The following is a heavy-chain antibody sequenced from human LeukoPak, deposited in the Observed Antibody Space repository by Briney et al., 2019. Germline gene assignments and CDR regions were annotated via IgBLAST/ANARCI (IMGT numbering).Heavy chain of an antibody. V-gene: IGHV4-59*08. Sequence: SETLSLTCTVSGGSIRSYYGSWIRQPPGKGLEWIGYIYYSGTTNYNPSLKSRVTILVDTSKNQFSLHLSSVTAADTAVYYCARRGIAACGYDYWGQGTLVTVSS. CDR1: GGSIRSYY. CDR2: IYYSGTT. CDR3: ARRGIAACGYDY. J-gene: IGHJ4*02. D-gene: IGHD6-13*01.